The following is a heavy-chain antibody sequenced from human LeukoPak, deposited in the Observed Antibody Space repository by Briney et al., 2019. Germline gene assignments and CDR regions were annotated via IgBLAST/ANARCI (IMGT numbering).Heavy chain of an antibody. D-gene: IGHD3-9*01. V-gene: IGHV3-74*01. CDR2: IKSDGSVT. J-gene: IGHJ4*02. CDR1: GFTFSSYW. CDR3: ARLDILTGNDYYFEY. Sequence: GGSLRLSCAASGFTFSSYWMHWVRQAPGKGLVWVSRIKSDGSVTTYADSVKGRFTISRDNAKNTLYLQMNSLRAEDTAVYFCARLDILTGNDYYFEYRGQGSLVTVSS.